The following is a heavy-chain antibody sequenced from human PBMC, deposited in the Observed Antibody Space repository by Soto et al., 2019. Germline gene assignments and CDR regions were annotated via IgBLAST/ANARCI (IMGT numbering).Heavy chain of an antibody. CDR3: ARGRGYSNP. V-gene: IGHV1-8*01. Sequence: QVQLVQSGAEVKKPGASVKVSCKASGYTFTSYDISWVRQATGQGLEWMGWMNPNRGNTGYAQKFQGRVTMTRDTSISTAYLELRSLRSEDMAVYYCARGRGYSNPWGQGTLVTVSS. D-gene: IGHD4-4*01. CDR1: GYTFTSYD. J-gene: IGHJ5*02. CDR2: MNPNRGNT.